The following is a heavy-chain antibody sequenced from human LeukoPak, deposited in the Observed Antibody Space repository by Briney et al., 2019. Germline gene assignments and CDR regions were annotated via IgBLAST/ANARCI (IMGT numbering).Heavy chain of an antibody. Sequence: QAGGPLRLSCTASGFTFGDYAMSWVRQAPGKGLEWVGFIRSKAYGGTTEYAASVKGRFTISRDDSKGIAYLQMNSLKTEDTAVYYCTTYSLATIRVVYYYYMDVWGKGTTVTVSS. CDR2: IRSKAYGGTT. J-gene: IGHJ6*03. V-gene: IGHV3-49*04. CDR1: GFTFGDYA. D-gene: IGHD5-12*01. CDR3: TTYSLATIRVVYYYYMDV.